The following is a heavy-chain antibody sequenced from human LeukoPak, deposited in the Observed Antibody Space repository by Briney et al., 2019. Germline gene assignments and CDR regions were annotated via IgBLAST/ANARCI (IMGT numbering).Heavy chain of an antibody. Sequence: SETLSLTCIVSGGSISSTNYYSGWIRQPAGKGLEWIGRIDASGNPNYNPSLRSRLTMSVDTSKNQFSLNLRFVTAADTAVFYCARGFEYSTSSRLGYYYFYMDVWGIGTTVTVSS. CDR1: GGSISSTNYY. D-gene: IGHD6-6*01. CDR3: ARGFEYSTSSRLGYYYFYMDV. CDR2: IDASGNP. J-gene: IGHJ6*03. V-gene: IGHV4-61*02.